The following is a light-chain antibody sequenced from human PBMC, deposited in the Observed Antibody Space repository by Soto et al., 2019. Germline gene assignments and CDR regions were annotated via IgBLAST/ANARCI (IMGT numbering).Light chain of an antibody. V-gene: IGLV1-44*01. J-gene: IGLJ2*01. CDR3: AVWDDSLKCPL. Sequence: QSVLTQPPSASGNPGQRVTISCSGSSSNIGSKTVNWYQQLPQTAPKLLIFSDSHRPSGVPDRFSGSRSGTSASLAISGLQSEDEADYYCAVWDDSLKCPLFGGGTKVTVL. CDR1: SSNIGSKT. CDR2: SDS.